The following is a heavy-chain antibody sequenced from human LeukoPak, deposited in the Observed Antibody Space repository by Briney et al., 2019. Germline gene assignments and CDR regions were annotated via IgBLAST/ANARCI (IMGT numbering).Heavy chain of an antibody. V-gene: IGHV3-30*18. CDR3: AKERYLLDS. Sequence: GESLRLSCAASGFTFSGHGMHWVRQAPGKGLEWVALISFDGSDKYYGDFVRGRFTIPRDNSNNTLYLQMNNLRVEDTAVYYCAKERYLLDSWGQGTLVTVSS. CDR2: ISFDGSDK. D-gene: IGHD2-15*01. CDR1: GFTFSGHG. J-gene: IGHJ4*02.